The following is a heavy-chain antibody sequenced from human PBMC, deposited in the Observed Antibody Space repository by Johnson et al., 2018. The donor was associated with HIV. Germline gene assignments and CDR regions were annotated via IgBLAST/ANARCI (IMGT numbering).Heavy chain of an antibody. CDR3: ARVHSGGAFDI. Sequence: VQLVESGGGLVQPGGSLRLSCAASGFTFSSYEMNWVRQAPGKGLEWVSYISSSGSTYYADSVKGRFTISRDNSKNTLYLQMNSLRAEDTAVYYCARVHSGGAFDIWGQGTMVTVSS. CDR2: ISSSGST. V-gene: IGHV3-48*03. J-gene: IGHJ3*02. CDR1: GFTFSSYE.